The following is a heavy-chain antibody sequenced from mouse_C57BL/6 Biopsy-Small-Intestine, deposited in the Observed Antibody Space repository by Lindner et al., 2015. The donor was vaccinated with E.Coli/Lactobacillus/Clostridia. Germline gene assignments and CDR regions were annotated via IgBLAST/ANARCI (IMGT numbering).Heavy chain of an antibody. CDR2: IYPGDGDT. V-gene: IGHV1-82*01. Sequence: VQLQESGPELVKPGASVKISCKASGYAFSSSWMNWVKQRPGKGLEWIGRIYPGDGDTNHNGKFKDKATLTIDKSSNTAYMQFSSVTSEDSAVYFCARETTVVAPMDYWGQGTSVTVSS. CDR1: GYAFSSSW. D-gene: IGHD1-1*01. CDR3: ARETTVVAPMDY. J-gene: IGHJ4*01.